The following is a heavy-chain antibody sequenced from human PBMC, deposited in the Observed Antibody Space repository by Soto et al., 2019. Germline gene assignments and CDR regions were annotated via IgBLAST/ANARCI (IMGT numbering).Heavy chain of an antibody. D-gene: IGHD5-12*01. CDR2: IYYSGST. CDR1: RGSISSGTNY. Sequence: PSETLSLTYTVSRGSISSGTNYWAWIRQPPGKGLEWIANIYYSGSTYYNPSLKSRVTISVDTSKNQFSLKLSSVTAADTAVYYCARPNRLRLRGYYYYYGMDVWGQGTTVTVSS. V-gene: IGHV4-39*01. J-gene: IGHJ6*02. CDR3: ARPNRLRLRGYYYYYGMDV.